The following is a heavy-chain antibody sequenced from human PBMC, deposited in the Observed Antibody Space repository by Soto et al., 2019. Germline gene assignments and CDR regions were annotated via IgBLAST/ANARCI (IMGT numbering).Heavy chain of an antibody. D-gene: IGHD6-13*01. V-gene: IGHV1-58*01. J-gene: IGHJ6*02. CDR2: IVVGSGNT. CDR3: AADPSWRYSSSWYNSRYYYYGMDV. Sequence: GASVKVSCKASGVTFTSSAVQWVRQARGQRLEWIGWIVVGSGNTNYAQKFQERVTITRDMSTSTAYMELSSLRSEGTAVYYCAADPSWRYSSSWYNSRYYYYGMDVWGQGTTVTVSS. CDR1: GVTFTSSA.